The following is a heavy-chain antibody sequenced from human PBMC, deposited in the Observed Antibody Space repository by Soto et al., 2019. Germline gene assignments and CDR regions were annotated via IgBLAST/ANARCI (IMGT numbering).Heavy chain of an antibody. Sequence: GGSLRLSCAASGFTFSSYGMHWVRQAPGKGLEWVSGITSTGSNIYYSDSVKGRFTISRDTAENSLFLQMNSLRDEDTAVYYCARERGGWSDSWGQGTLVTVSS. CDR2: ITSTGSNI. CDR1: GFTFSSYG. V-gene: IGHV3-48*02. J-gene: IGHJ5*01. D-gene: IGHD3-10*01. CDR3: ARERGGWSDS.